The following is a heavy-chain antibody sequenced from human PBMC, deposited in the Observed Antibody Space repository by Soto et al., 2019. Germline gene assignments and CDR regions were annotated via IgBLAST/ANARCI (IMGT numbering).Heavy chain of an antibody. CDR2: INAGNGNT. V-gene: IGHV1-3*01. Sequence: QVQLVQSGAEVKKPGASVKVSCKASGYTFTSYAMHWVRQAPGQRLEWMGCINAGNGNTKYSQKFQGRVTITRDTSASTAYMEMSSLRSEDTAVYSCAREGSHYEILTGLKWFDPWGQGTLVTVSS. CDR3: AREGSHYEILTGLKWFDP. CDR1: GYTFTSYA. D-gene: IGHD3-9*01. J-gene: IGHJ5*02.